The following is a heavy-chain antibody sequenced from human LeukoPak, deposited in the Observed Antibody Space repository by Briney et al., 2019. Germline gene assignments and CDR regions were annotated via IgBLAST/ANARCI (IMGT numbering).Heavy chain of an antibody. Sequence: GGSLRLSCPASGFTVSSNYMNWVRQAPGKGLEWVSVIYSGGSTYYADSVKGRFTISRDNSKNTLYLQMNSLRAEDTAVYYCARDWGYYGSGGTLDYWGQGTLVTVSS. D-gene: IGHD3-10*01. CDR1: GFTVSSNY. J-gene: IGHJ4*02. CDR3: ARDWGYYGSGGTLDY. CDR2: IYSGGST. V-gene: IGHV3-66*01.